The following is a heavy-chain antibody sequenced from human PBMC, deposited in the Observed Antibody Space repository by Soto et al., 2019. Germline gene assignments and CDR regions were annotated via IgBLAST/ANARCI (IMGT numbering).Heavy chain of an antibody. CDR2: ISSSSSYI. V-gene: IGHV3-21*01. Sequence: EVQVLESGGGLVQPGGSLRLSCAGSQFTFSSYSMNWVRQAPGKGLEWVSSISSSSSYIYYADSVKGRFTISRDNAKNSLYLQMNSLRAEDTAVYYCARDRYYDILTGYYTIRAYGMDVW. J-gene: IGHJ6*01. CDR3: ARDRYYDILTGYYTIRAYGMDV. CDR1: QFTFSSYS. D-gene: IGHD3-9*01.